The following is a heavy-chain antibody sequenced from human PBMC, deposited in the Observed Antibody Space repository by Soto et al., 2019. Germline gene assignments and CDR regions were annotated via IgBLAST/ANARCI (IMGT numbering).Heavy chain of an antibody. D-gene: IGHD2-2*01. CDR2: IRTKLNRYSS. CDR1: GFSFSDRY. Sequence: EVQLVESGGDLVQPGGSLRLSCAASGFSFSDRYMDWVRQAPGKGLEWVGRIRTKLNRYSSDYAAAVAGRFTISREDSRHSLYLQMNSLRSEDTAVYYCASSTISCHGGVCSLDYWGQGTMVTVSS. CDR3: ASSTISCHGGVCSLDY. J-gene: IGHJ4*02. V-gene: IGHV3-72*01.